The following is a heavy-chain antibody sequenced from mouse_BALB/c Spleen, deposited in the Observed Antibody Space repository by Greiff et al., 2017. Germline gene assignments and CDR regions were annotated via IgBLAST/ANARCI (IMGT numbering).Heavy chain of an antibody. CDR3: ANYYGSRSSFAY. Sequence: VQLQQSAAELARPGASVKMSCKASGYTFTSYTMHWVKQRPGQGLEWIGYINPSSGYTEYNQKFKDKTTLTADKSSSTAYMQLSSLTSEDSAVYYCANYYGSRSSFAYWGQGTLVTVSA. CDR1: GYTFTSYT. D-gene: IGHD1-1*01. CDR2: INPSSGYT. V-gene: IGHV1-4*02. J-gene: IGHJ3*01.